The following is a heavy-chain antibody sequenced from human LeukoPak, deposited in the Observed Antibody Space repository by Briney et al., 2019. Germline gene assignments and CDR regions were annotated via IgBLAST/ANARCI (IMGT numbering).Heavy chain of an antibody. Sequence: PGGSLRLSCAGSGYTFSRYWMHWVLQAPGKGLVWVSRINIDGGHTSYADSVKGRFTISRDNTRDTLYLQMDSLRVEDTAVYYCTITQITMADSWGQGTLVTVSS. CDR2: INIDGGHT. V-gene: IGHV3-74*01. CDR3: TITQITMADS. D-gene: IGHD3-10*01. CDR1: GYTFSRYW. J-gene: IGHJ4*02.